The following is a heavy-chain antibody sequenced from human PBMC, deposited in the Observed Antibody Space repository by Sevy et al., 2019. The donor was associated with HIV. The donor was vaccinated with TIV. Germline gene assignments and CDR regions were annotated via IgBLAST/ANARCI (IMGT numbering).Heavy chain of an antibody. V-gene: IGHV3-53*01. D-gene: IGHD2-2*01. CDR1: GFTVSSNY. Sequence: AGSLRLSCAASGFTVSSNYMSWVRQAPGKGLEWVSVIYSGGSTYYADSVKGRFTISRDNSKNTLYLQMNSLRAEDTAVYYCAGQRIVPAAILYYYYGMDVWGQGTTVTVSS. CDR3: AGQRIVPAAILYYYYGMDV. CDR2: IYSGGST. J-gene: IGHJ6*02.